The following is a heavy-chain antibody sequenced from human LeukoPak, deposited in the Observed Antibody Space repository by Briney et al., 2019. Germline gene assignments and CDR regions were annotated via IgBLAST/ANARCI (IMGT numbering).Heavy chain of an antibody. CDR1: GGSISSYY. Sequence: SETLSLTCTVSGGSISSYYWSWIRQPPGKGLEWIGYIYYSGSTNYNPSLKRRVTISVDTSKNKFSLKLSSVTAADTAVYYCARTPNYGSGSHYYYYYGMDVWGQGTTVTDSS. J-gene: IGHJ6*02. CDR3: ARTPNYGSGSHYYYYYGMDV. D-gene: IGHD3-10*01. V-gene: IGHV4-59*08. CDR2: IYYSGST.